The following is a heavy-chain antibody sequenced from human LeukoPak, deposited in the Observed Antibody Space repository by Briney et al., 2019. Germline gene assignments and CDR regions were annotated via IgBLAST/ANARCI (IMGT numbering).Heavy chain of an antibody. CDR3: AMRTSWSGYFDY. V-gene: IGHV4-59*01. J-gene: IGHJ4*02. CDR1: GGSISSYY. Sequence: ASETLSLTXTVSGGSISSYYWSWIRQPPGKGLEWIGYIYYSGSTNYNPSLKSRVTISVDTSKNQFSLKLSSVTAADTAVYYCAMRTSWSGYFDYWGQGTLVTVSS. CDR2: IYYSGST. D-gene: IGHD3-3*01.